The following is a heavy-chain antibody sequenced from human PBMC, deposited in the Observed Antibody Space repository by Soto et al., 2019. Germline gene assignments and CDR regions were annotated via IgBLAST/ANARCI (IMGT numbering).Heavy chain of an antibody. Sequence: ASVKVSCKASGYTITAHLLHWVRQAPGQGLEWMGWINAKSGGTDYAQKFQGRVTMTRDTSITTVYMELKNLSPDDTAVYYCGRGRSGQIVVFYWGQGTPVTVSS. V-gene: IGHV1-2*02. D-gene: IGHD1-26*01. CDR2: INAKSGGT. CDR1: GYTITAHL. CDR3: GRGRSGQIVVFY. J-gene: IGHJ4*02.